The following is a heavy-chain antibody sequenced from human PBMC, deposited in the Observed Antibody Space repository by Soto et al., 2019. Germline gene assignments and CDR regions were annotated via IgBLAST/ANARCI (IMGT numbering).Heavy chain of an antibody. CDR3: ARVGVSGYSYGPVG. V-gene: IGHV4-61*01. Sequence: SETLSLTCSVSGGSVSDKTYYWSWIRQPPGKRLEWIGYVYYSGTTNYNPSLKSRVTISVDLYKNRFSLRLSSVTAADTAVYYCARVGVSGYSYGPVGWGQGTRVTVPQ. D-gene: IGHD5-18*01. CDR1: GGSVSDKTYY. CDR2: VYYSGTT. J-gene: IGHJ4*02.